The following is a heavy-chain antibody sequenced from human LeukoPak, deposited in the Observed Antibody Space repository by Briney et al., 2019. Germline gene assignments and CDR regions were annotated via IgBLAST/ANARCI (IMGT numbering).Heavy chain of an antibody. Sequence: GGTLRLSCAASGFTFSSYGMSWVRQAPGKGLEWVSAISGSGGSTYYADSVKGRFTISRDNSKNTLYLQMNSLRAEDTAVYYCAKSTGSGSYYSRPPLNYFGYWGQGTLVTVSS. J-gene: IGHJ4*02. V-gene: IGHV3-23*01. CDR2: ISGSGGST. D-gene: IGHD3-10*01. CDR1: GFTFSSYG. CDR3: AKSTGSGSYYSRPPLNYFGY.